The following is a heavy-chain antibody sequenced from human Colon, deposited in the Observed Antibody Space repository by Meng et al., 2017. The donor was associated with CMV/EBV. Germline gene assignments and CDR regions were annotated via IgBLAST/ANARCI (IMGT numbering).Heavy chain of an antibody. CDR1: GFALTSHG. J-gene: IGHJ6*02. Sequence: GESLKISCDASGFALTSHGMHWVRQAPGKGLEWLTILWFDGSKKYYADSVKGRFTVSRDISKNTLYLQMDSLRPEDTAAYYCAKDVAATTGLDVWGQGTTVTVSS. CDR2: LWFDGSKK. V-gene: IGHV3-33*06. D-gene: IGHD1-1*01. CDR3: AKDVAATTGLDV.